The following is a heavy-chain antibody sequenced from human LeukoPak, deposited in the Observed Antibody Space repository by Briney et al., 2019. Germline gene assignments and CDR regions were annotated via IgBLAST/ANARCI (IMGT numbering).Heavy chain of an antibody. J-gene: IGHJ3*02. CDR3: AKAYTMVRGVHHAFDI. D-gene: IGHD3-10*01. Sequence: GGSLRLSCAASGITFSTYGMSWVRQAPGKGLEWVSVITGSDGYTYYADSVKGRFTISRDNSKNTLYLQMNSLRAEDTAVYCCAKAYTMVRGVHHAFDIWGQGTMVTVSS. V-gene: IGHV3-23*01. CDR1: GITFSTYG. CDR2: ITGSDGYT.